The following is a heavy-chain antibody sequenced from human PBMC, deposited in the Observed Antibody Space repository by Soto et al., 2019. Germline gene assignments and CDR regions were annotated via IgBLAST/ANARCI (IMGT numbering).Heavy chain of an antibody. D-gene: IGHD6-19*01. J-gene: IGHJ6*02. Sequence: GGSLRLSCAASGFTFSSYWMHWVRQAPGKGLVWVSRINSDGSSTSYADSVKGRFTISRDNAKNTLYLQMNSLRAEDTAVYYCAKDRAVHYYYGMGVWGQGTTVTVSS. V-gene: IGHV3-74*01. CDR3: AKDRAVHYYYGMGV. CDR2: INSDGSST. CDR1: GFTFSSYW.